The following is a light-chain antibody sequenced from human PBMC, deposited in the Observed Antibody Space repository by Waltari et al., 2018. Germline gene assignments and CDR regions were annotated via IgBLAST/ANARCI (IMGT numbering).Light chain of an antibody. CDR1: SSNIGAGYD. CDR2: GNS. J-gene: IGLJ1*01. CDR3: QSYDSSYV. V-gene: IGLV1-40*01. Sequence: QSVLTQPPSVSGAPGQRVTISCTGSSSNIGAGYDVHWYQQLPGTAPKRLIYGNSNRPSGVPDRCSGSKSGTSASLAITGLQAEDEADYYCQSYDSSYVFGTGTKVTVL.